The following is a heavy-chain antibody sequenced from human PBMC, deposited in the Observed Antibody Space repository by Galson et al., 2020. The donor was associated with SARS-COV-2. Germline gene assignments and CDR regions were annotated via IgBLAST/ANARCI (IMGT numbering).Heavy chain of an antibody. CDR3: ARGPSSGSFDY. V-gene: IGHV1-2*02. J-gene: IGHJ4*02. D-gene: IGHD3-10*01. CDR2: INPNNGDT. Sequence: ASVKVSCKASGYTFTDYYIHWMRQAPVKGFEWLGFINPNNGDTRYAQKFQGRVAMTRDTSISTLYMDLSSLTSDDTAIYYCARGPSSGSFDYWGQGALVTVSS. CDR1: GYTFTDYY.